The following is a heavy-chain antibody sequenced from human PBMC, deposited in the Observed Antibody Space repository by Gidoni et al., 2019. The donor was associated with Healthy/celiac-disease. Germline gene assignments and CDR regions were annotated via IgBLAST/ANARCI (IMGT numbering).Heavy chain of an antibody. J-gene: IGHJ4*02. Sequence: QLQLQESGPGLVKPSETLSLTCTVSGGSISSSSYYWGWIRQPPGKGLEWIGSIYYSGSTYYNPSLNSRVTISVDTSKNQFSLKLSSVTAADTAVYYCARDGIGWLQEAFDYWGQGTLVTVSS. V-gene: IGHV4-39*07. CDR2: IYYSGST. CDR1: GGSISSSSYY. D-gene: IGHD5-12*01. CDR3: ARDGIGWLQEAFDY.